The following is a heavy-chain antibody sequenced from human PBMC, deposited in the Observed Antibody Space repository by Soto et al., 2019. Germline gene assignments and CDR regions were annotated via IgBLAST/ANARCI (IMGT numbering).Heavy chain of an antibody. CDR3: GRSWNGAVPDSLGF. CDR2: ISKDGRVI. Sequence: GGSLRLSGAASGFSFRAFAIDWVGQAPGKGLEGGAAISKDGRVIYYADSFKGRFTISTDNSKTSLSLQVTTRTSEDTPVNTFGRSWNGAVPDSLGFWGQGTLVTVSS. D-gene: IGHD2-8*01. CDR1: GFSFRAFA. J-gene: IGHJ4*02. V-gene: IGHV3-30-3*01.